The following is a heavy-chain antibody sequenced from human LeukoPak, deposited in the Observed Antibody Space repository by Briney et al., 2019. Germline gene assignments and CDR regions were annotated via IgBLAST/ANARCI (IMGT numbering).Heavy chain of an antibody. CDR1: GFTFSRYS. D-gene: IGHD2-15*01. CDR2: ISSSSSYI. CDR3: AREGVVVGRDFDY. Sequence: GESLRLSCAASGFTFSRYSMNWVRQAPGKGREWVSSISSSSSYIYYADSVKGGYTISRDNAKNSLYLQMNSLRAEDTAFYYCAREGVVVGRDFDYWGQGTLVTVSS. V-gene: IGHV3-21*01. J-gene: IGHJ4*02.